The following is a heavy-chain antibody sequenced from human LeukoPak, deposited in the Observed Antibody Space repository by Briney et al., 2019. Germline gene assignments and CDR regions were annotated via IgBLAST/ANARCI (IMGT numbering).Heavy chain of an antibody. V-gene: IGHV4-34*01. J-gene: IGHJ4*02. CDR1: GGSFSGYY. CDR3: ARGRAGYYRDY. Sequence: SETLSLTCAVYGGSFSGYYWTWIRQPPGKGLEGIGEINHSGTTNYNPSLKSRVTISVDTSKNQFSLKLSSVTAADTAVYYCARGRAGYYRDYWGQGTLVTVSS. D-gene: IGHD3-22*01. CDR2: INHSGTT.